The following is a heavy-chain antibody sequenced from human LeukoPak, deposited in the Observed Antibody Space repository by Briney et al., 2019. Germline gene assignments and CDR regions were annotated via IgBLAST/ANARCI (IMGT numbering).Heavy chain of an antibody. V-gene: IGHV3-9*01. CDR1: GFTFDDYA. J-gene: IGHJ6*02. Sequence: GGSLRLSCAASGFTFDDYAMHWVRQAPGKGLEWVSGISWNSGSIGYADSVKGRFTISRDNAKNSLYLQMNSLRDEDTAVYYCARGAGMDVWGQGTTVTVSS. CDR3: ARGAGMDV. CDR2: ISWNSGSI.